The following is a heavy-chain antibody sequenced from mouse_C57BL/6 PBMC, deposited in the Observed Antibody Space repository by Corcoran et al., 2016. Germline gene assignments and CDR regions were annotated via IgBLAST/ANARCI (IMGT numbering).Heavy chain of an antibody. J-gene: IGHJ4*01. CDR1: GYTFTDYN. D-gene: IGHD2-5*01. CDR3: ARPSAYYSNYYAMDY. Sequence: EVQLQQSGPELVKPGASVKIPCKASGYTFTDYNMDWVKQSHGKSLEWIGDINPNNGGTIYNQKFKGKATFTVDKSSSTAYMELRSLTSEDTAVYYCARPSAYYSNYYAMDYWGQGTSVTVSS. CDR2: INPNNGGT. V-gene: IGHV1-18*01.